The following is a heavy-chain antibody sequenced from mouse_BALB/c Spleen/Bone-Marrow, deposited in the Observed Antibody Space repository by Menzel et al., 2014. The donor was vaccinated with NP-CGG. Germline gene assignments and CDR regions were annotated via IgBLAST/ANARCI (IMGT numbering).Heavy chain of an antibody. CDR1: GFTFSSYG. Sequence: EVQLVESGGGLVQPGGSLKLSCAASGFTFSSYGMSWVRQTPDKRLELVATINSNGGSTYYPDSVKGRFTISRDNAKNTLYLQMSSLKSEDTAMYYCARPYRYYFDYWAKAPLSQSPQ. CDR3: ARPYRYYFDY. J-gene: IGHJ2*01. D-gene: IGHD2-14*01. V-gene: IGHV5-6-3*01. CDR2: INSNGGST.